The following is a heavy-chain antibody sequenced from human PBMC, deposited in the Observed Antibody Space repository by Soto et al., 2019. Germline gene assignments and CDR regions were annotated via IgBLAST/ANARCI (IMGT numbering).Heavy chain of an antibody. Sequence: SGNLSLTCTVSGGSISSNYWSWIRQPPGKGLEWIGYIFHSGSTTYNPSLKSRVTMSVDTSKNQFSLNLSSVTAADTAVYYCARVDDVCWSGSSTSHYGREVWGNGTPVTVS. CDR2: IFHSGST. CDR1: GGSISSNY. V-gene: IGHV4-59*01. D-gene: IGHD3-3*01. J-gene: IGHJ6*04. CDR3: ARVDDVCWSGSSTSHYGREV.